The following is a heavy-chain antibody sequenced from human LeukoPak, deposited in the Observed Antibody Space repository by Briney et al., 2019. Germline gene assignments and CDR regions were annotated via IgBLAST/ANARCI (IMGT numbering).Heavy chain of an antibody. CDR3: ARDLTMVRGVRGLFDY. CDR1: GYTFTGYY. Sequence: ASVKVSCKASGYTFTGYYMHWVRQAPGQGLEWMGWINPNSGGTNYAQKFQGRVTMTRDTSISTAYMELSRLRSDDTAVYYCARDLTMVRGVRGLFDYWGQGTLVTVSS. CDR2: INPNSGGT. D-gene: IGHD3-10*01. J-gene: IGHJ4*02. V-gene: IGHV1-2*02.